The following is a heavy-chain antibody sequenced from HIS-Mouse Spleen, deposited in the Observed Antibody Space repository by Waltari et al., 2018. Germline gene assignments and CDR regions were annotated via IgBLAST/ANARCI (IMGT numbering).Heavy chain of an antibody. J-gene: IGHJ2*01. CDR2: IYYSGST. Sequence: QLQLQESGPGLVKPSETLSLPCTVSGDSISSSSYYWCWIRQPPGKGLEWIGSIYYSGSTYYNPSLKSRVTISVDTSKNQFSLKLSSVTAADTAVYYCAREIPYSSSWYDWYFDLWGRGTLVTVSS. D-gene: IGHD6-13*01. V-gene: IGHV4-39*07. CDR3: AREIPYSSSWYDWYFDL. CDR1: GDSISSSSYY.